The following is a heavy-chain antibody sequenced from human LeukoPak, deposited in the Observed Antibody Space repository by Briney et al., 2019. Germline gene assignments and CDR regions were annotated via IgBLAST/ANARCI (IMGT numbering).Heavy chain of an antibody. D-gene: IGHD6-19*01. J-gene: IGHJ5*02. CDR3: ARELYGWYTFDP. V-gene: IGHV4-38-2*02. Sequence: SETLSLTCTVSGYSISSGYYWGWIRQPPGKGREWIGSIHHSGSTYNNPSLKSRVTISVDTSKNQFSLKLSSVTAADTALYYCARELYGWYTFDPWGQGTLVTVSS. CDR1: GYSISSGYY. CDR2: IHHSGST.